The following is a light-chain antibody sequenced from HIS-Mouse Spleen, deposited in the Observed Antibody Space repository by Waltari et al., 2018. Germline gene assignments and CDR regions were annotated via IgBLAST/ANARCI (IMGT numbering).Light chain of an antibody. Sequence: AIWMTQSPSLLSASTGDRVTISCLMSQGISSYLAWYQQKPGKAPELLIYAACTLQSGVPSRFSGSGSGTDFTLTISCLQSEDFATYYCQQYYSFPWTFGQGTKVEIK. CDR3: QQYYSFPWT. V-gene: IGKV1D-8*02. J-gene: IGKJ1*01. CDR2: AAC. CDR1: QGISSY.